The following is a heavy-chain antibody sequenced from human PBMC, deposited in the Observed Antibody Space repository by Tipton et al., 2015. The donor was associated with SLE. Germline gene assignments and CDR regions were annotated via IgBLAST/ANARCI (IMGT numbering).Heavy chain of an antibody. V-gene: IGHV4-59*01. J-gene: IGHJ4*02. CDR2: IHYSGNT. D-gene: IGHD2-2*01. Sequence: TLSLTCTVSGGSMSSYYWSWIRQPPGKGLEWIGCIHYSGNTDYNPSLKSRVTISADTSKSQFSLTLNFVTAADTAVYYCVRSYQGMDWGQGTLVTVAS. CDR1: GGSMSSYY. CDR3: VRSYQGMD.